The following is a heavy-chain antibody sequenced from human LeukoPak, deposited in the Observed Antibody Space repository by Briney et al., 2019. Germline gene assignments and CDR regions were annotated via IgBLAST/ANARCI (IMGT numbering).Heavy chain of an antibody. CDR1: GGSISGYY. Sequence: PSETLSLTCTVSGGSISGYYWSWSRQPPGKGVEWIGNLYYRRGAWYKSSLKSRVTISVDTSKNQFTLKLSSVTAADTAVYYCARGRYGWLPFDYWGQGTLVTVSS. CDR3: ARGRYGWLPFDY. J-gene: IGHJ4*02. V-gene: IGHV4-59*01. CDR2: LYYRRGA. D-gene: IGHD3-16*01.